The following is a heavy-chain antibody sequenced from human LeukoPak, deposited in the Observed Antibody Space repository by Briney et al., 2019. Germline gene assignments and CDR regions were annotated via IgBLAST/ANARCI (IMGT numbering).Heavy chain of an antibody. CDR1: GFTFSKNG. CDR3: ARGSSGVSLNDY. V-gene: IGHV3-30*02. CDR2: IRQDETDK. Sequence: GGSLRLSCGASGFTFSKNGMHWVRQAPGKGLEWVAYIRQDETDKYYADSVKGRFTISRDNAKNSLYLQMNSLRAEDTAVYYCARGSSGVSLNDYWGQGTLVTVSS. J-gene: IGHJ4*02. D-gene: IGHD6-19*01.